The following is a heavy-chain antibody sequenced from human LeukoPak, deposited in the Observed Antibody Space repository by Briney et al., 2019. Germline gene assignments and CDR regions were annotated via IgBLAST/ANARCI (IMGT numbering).Heavy chain of an antibody. CDR3: ARDMGLGTDF. V-gene: IGHV4-59*01. CDR1: GAFFDIYF. Sequence: SETLSLTCNVFGAFFDIYFWNWIRQPPGRGLEWIGNLDYTGTTNYNPSLRSRVSMSLDASESQFSLKLTSVTTADTAVYYCARDMGLGTDFWGQGTLITVSS. D-gene: IGHD7-27*01. J-gene: IGHJ4*02. CDR2: LDYTGTT.